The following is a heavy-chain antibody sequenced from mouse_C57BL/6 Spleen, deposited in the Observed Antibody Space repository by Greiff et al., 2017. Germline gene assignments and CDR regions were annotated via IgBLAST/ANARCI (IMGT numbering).Heavy chain of an antibody. J-gene: IGHJ2*01. CDR3: TFSTTVVATGDYFDY. Sequence: QVQLQQSGAELVRPGASVTLSCKASGYTFTDYEMHWVKQTPVHGLEWIGAIDPETGGTAYNQKFKGKAILTADKSSSTAYMELRSLTSEDAAVYYCTFSTTVVATGDYFDYWGQGTTLTVSS. CDR2: IDPETGGT. CDR1: GYTFTDYE. D-gene: IGHD1-1*01. V-gene: IGHV1-15*01.